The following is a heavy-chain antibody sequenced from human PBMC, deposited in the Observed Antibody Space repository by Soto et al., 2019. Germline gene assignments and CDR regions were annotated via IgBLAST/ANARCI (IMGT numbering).Heavy chain of an antibody. V-gene: IGHV3-53*01. Sequence: GGSLRLSCXASGFTVSSNYMSWVRQAPGKGLEWVSVIYSGGSTYYADSVKGRFTISRDNSKNTLYLQMNSLRAEDTAVYYCARARITMVRGVIRGYYYYGMDVWGQGTTVTVSS. CDR1: GFTVSSNY. CDR3: ARARITMVRGVIRGYYYYGMDV. J-gene: IGHJ6*02. D-gene: IGHD3-10*01. CDR2: IYSGGST.